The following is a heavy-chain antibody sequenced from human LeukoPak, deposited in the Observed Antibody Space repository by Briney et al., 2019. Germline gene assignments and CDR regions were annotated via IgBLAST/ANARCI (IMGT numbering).Heavy chain of an antibody. CDR2: ISAYNGIT. J-gene: IGHJ4*02. D-gene: IGHD1-26*01. V-gene: IGHV1-18*01. CDR3: ARASRVGAPREEGY. CDR1: GYTFTNYG. Sequence: PEASVKVSCKASGYTFTNYGISWVRQAPGQGLEWMGWISAYNGITDYARKLQGRVTMTTDTSTSTAFMELRSLSSDDTAVYYCARASRVGAPREEGYWGQGTLVTVSS.